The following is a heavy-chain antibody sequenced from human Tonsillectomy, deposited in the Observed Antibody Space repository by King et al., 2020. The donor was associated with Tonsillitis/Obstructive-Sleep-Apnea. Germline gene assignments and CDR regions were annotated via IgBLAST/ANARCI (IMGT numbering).Heavy chain of an antibody. J-gene: IGHJ6*03. CDR2: IIPILRIT. CDR1: GGTFNTYA. D-gene: IGHD2-21*01. Sequence: VQLVRSGAEVKKPGSSVKVSCKTSGGTFNTYAISWVRQAPGQGLEWMGRIIPILRITNYAQKFQGRVTITADKSTSTAYMELSSLRSDDTAVYYCAGVAYYYYYYMDVWGKGTTVTVSS. V-gene: IGHV1-69*04. CDR3: AGVAYYYYYYMDV.